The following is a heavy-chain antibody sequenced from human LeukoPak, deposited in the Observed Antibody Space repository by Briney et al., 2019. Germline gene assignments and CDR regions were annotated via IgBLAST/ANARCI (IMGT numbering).Heavy chain of an antibody. CDR1: GFTFSGST. V-gene: IGHV3-73*01. D-gene: IGHD1-14*01. CDR2: IRSKTSSYAT. Sequence: GGSLRPSCAASGFTFSGSTMHWVRQASGKGLEWVGRIRSKTSSYATAYTASVKGRFTISRDDSKNTAYLQMNSLRAEDTAVYYCARVGPWVNPDYYYYYMDVWGKGTTVTVSS. CDR3: ARVGPWVNPDYYYYYMDV. J-gene: IGHJ6*03.